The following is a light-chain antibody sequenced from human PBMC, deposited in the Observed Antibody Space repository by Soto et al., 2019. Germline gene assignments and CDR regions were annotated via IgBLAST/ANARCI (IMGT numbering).Light chain of an antibody. CDR2: EVS. CDR1: SSDVGGYNY. Sequence: QSVLTQPPSASGSPGQSVTISCTGTSSDVGGYNYVSWYQQHPGKAPKLIIYEVSKRPSGVPDRFSGSKSGNTAFLTVSGLQAEDEAEYYCSSCAFSNNFVYVFGTGTKVTVL. V-gene: IGLV2-8*01. CDR3: SSCAFSNNFVYV. J-gene: IGLJ1*01.